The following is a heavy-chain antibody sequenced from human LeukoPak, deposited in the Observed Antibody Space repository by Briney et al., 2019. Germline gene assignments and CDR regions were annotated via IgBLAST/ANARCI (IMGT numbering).Heavy chain of an antibody. V-gene: IGHV1-69-2*01. D-gene: IGHD3-10*01. CDR1: GYTFTDYY. CDR2: VDPEDGET. Sequence: ASVKVSCKASGYTFTDYYMHWVQQAPGKGLEWMGLVDPEDGETIYAEKFQGRVTITADTSTDTAYMELSSLRSEDTAVYYCATEFRYGSGSYPFDYWGQGTLVTVSS. J-gene: IGHJ4*02. CDR3: ATEFRYGSGSYPFDY.